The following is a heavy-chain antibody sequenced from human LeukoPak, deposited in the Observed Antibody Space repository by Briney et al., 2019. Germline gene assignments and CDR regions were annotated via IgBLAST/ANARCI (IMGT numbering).Heavy chain of an antibody. J-gene: IGHJ4*02. CDR1: GGSISSYY. V-gene: IGHV4-59*01. CDR3: ARAPPAYSSGWYDY. Sequence: SETLSLTCTVSGGSISSYYWSWIRQPPEKGLEWIGYIYYSGSTNYNPSLKSRVTISVDTSKNQFSLKLSSVTAADTAVYYCARAPPAYSSGWYDYWGQGTLVTVSS. CDR2: IYYSGST. D-gene: IGHD6-19*01.